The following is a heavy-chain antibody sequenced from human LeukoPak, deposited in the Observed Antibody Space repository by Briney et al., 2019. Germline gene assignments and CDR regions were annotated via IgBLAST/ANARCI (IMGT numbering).Heavy chain of an antibody. D-gene: IGHD3-3*01. V-gene: IGHV1-8*03. CDR2: MNPNSGNT. CDR1: GYTFTSYD. J-gene: IGHJ4*02. CDR3: ARGAHITIFGVVNYYFDY. Sequence: ASVKVSCKASGYTFTSYDINWVRQAAGQGLEGMGWMNPNSGNTGYAQKFQGRVSITMNTYISTAYMELSSLRSEDTAVYYCARGAHITIFGVVNYYFDYWGQGTLVTVSS.